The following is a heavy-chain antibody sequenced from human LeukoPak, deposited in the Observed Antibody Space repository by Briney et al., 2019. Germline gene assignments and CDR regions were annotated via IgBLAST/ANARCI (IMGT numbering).Heavy chain of an antibody. J-gene: IGHJ4*02. CDR1: GFTFSSYG. CDR3: AKLLRSGYYYFDY. CDR2: ISGSGGST. D-gene: IGHD3-3*01. V-gene: IGHV3-23*01. Sequence: GGSLRLSCAASGFTFSSYGMHWVRQAPGKGLEWVSAISGSGGSTYYADSVKGRFTISRDNSKNTLYLQMNSLRAEDTAVYYCAKLLRSGYYYFDYWGQGTLVTVSS.